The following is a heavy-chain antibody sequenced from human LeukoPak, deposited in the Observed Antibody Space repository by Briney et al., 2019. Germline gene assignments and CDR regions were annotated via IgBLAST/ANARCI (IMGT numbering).Heavy chain of an antibody. D-gene: IGHD3-22*01. CDR1: GGSISSGDYC. Sequence: SETLSLTCTVSGGSISSGDYCWSWIRQPPGKGLEWIGYIYYSGSTYYTPSLKSRVTISVDTSKNQFSLKLSSVTAADTAVYYCARLDYYGPAVGAFDIWGQGTMVTVSS. CDR3: ARLDYYGPAVGAFDI. V-gene: IGHV4-30-4*01. J-gene: IGHJ3*02. CDR2: IYYSGST.